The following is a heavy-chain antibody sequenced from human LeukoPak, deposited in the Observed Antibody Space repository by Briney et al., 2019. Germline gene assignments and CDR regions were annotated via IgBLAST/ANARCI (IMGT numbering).Heavy chain of an antibody. V-gene: IGHV3-11*01. CDR2: ISSSGSTI. CDR1: GFTFSDYY. CDR3: ARVSESSSFDY. Sequence: GGSLRLSCAASGFTFSDYYMSWIRQAPGDGLEWVSYISSSGSTIYYAVSVKGRFTISRDNAKNSLYLQMNSLRAEGTTVYYCARVSESSSFDYWGQGTLVTVSS. D-gene: IGHD6-6*01. J-gene: IGHJ4*02.